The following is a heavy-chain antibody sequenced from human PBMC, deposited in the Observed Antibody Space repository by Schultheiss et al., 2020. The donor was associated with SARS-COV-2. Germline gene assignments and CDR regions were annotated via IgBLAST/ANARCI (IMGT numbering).Heavy chain of an antibody. Sequence: ASVKVSCKASGYIFTDYYIHWVRQAPGQGLEWMGWINPNSGGTNYAQKFQGRVTMTRDTSISTAYMELSRLRSDDTAVYYCARPIEQLGRMNYYYYYYGMDVWGQGTTVTVSS. J-gene: IGHJ6*02. CDR2: INPNSGGT. D-gene: IGHD6-6*01. CDR1: GYIFTDYY. V-gene: IGHV1-2*02. CDR3: ARPIEQLGRMNYYYYYYGMDV.